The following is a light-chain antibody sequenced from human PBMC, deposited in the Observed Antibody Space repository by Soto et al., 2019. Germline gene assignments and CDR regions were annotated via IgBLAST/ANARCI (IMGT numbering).Light chain of an antibody. V-gene: IGLV2-14*01. CDR3: STDSSSSTV. CDR1: SSDVGSYNY. Sequence: QSVLTQPASVSGSPGQSITISCTGTSSDVGSYNYVSWYQQHPGKAPKLMIYEVSTRPSGVSSRFSGSKSGNTASLTISGLQAEDEADYYCSTDSSSSTVFGTGTQVTVL. CDR2: EVS. J-gene: IGLJ1*01.